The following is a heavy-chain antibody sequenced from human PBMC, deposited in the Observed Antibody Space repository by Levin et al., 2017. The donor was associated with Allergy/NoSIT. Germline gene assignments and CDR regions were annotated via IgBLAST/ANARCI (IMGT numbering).Heavy chain of an antibody. CDR3: ARHDFPSGRSFDI. V-gene: IGHV4-39*01. D-gene: IGHD2-15*01. J-gene: IGHJ3*02. CDR2: IYYSGST. CDR1: GGSISSSSYY. Sequence: PSETLSLTCTVSGGSISSSSYYWGWIRQPPGKGLEWIGSIYYSGSTYYNPSLKSRVTISVDTSKNQFSLKLSSVTAADTAVYYCARHDFPSGRSFDIWGQGTMVTVSS.